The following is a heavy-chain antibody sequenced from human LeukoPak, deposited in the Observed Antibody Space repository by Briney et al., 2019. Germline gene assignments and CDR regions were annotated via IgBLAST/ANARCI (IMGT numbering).Heavy chain of an antibody. D-gene: IGHD4-17*01. CDR2: ISGSGGST. V-gene: IGHV3-23*01. CDR3: AKVSPDYGDYVLDY. Sequence: GGSLRLSCAASGFTFSSYAVSWVRQAPGKGLEWVSAISGSGGSTYYADSVKGRFTISRGNSKNTRYLQMKSLRAEATAVYYWAKVSPDYGDYVLDYWGQRTLVTVSS. J-gene: IGHJ4*02. CDR1: GFTFSSYA.